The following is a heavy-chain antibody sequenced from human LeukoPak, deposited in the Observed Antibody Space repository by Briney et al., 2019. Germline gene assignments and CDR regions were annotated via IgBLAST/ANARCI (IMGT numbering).Heavy chain of an antibody. Sequence: GASVKVSCKASGYTFTSYYMHWVRQAPGQGLEWMGIINPSGGSTSYAQKFQGRVTMTRDTSTSTVYMELSSLRSEDTAVYYRARDGLDDYGDYFIDYWGQGTLVTVSS. CDR2: INPSGGST. CDR3: ARDGLDDYGDYFIDY. J-gene: IGHJ4*02. D-gene: IGHD4-17*01. CDR1: GYTFTSYY. V-gene: IGHV1-46*01.